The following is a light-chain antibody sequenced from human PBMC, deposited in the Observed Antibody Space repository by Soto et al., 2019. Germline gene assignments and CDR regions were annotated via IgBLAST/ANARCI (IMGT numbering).Light chain of an antibody. CDR2: LGS. CDR3: MQALQTPPYT. V-gene: IGKV2-28*01. J-gene: IGKJ2*01. CDR1: QSLLHSNGYNF. Sequence: DIVMTQSPLSLPVTPGEPASISCRSSQSLLHSNGYNFLDWYLQKPGQSPQLLIYLGSNRASGVNDRFSGSGSGTDFTLKISRVEAEDVGVYYCMQALQTPPYTFGQGTKLEIK.